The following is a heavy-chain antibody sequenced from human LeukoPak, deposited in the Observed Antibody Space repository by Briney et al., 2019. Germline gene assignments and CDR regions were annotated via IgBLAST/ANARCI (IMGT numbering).Heavy chain of an antibody. CDR3: ARQKTKSPVYYYYGMDV. CDR1: GGSFSGYY. CDR2: INHSGST. J-gene: IGHJ6*01. Sequence: PSETLSLTCAVYGGSFSGYYWSWIRQPPGKGLEWIGEINHSGSTTYNPSLQSRITISVDTSKNQFSLKLRSVTAADTAVYYCARQKTKSPVYYYYGMDVWGQGTTVTVSS. V-gene: IGHV4-34*01. D-gene: IGHD2-8*01.